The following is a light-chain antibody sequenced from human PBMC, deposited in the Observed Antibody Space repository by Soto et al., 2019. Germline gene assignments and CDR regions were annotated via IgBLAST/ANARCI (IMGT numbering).Light chain of an antibody. CDR3: CSYAGSTTLYV. Sequence: QSALTQPRSVSGSPGQSVTISCTGTSSDVGGYNYVSWYQQHPGKAPKSMIYDVSKRPSGVPDRFSGSKSGNTASLPISGLQAEDEADYYCCSYAGSTTLYVFGTGTKLTVL. J-gene: IGLJ1*01. CDR1: SSDVGGYNY. V-gene: IGLV2-11*01. CDR2: DVS.